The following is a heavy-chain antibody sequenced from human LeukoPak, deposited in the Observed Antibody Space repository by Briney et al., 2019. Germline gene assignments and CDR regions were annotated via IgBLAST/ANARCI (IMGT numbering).Heavy chain of an antibody. CDR2: IKGDGSEK. J-gene: IGHJ4*02. V-gene: IGHV3-7*01. CDR3: ARDMGWLAFDY. Sequence: PGGSLRLSCAASGFTISSYWMTLVRQAPGKRLEWVANIKGDGSEKCYVDSVKGRFTISRDNAKNSLYLQMNTLRAEDTAVYYCARDMGWLAFDYWGQGTLVTVSS. CDR1: GFTISSYW. D-gene: IGHD6-19*01.